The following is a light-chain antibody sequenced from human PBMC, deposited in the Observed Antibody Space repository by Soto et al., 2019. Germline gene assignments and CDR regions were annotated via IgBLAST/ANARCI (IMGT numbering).Light chain of an antibody. J-gene: IGKJ1*01. CDR1: QTLGRNY. CDR3: QQYDNFPQT. CDR2: RIS. V-gene: IGKV3-20*01. Sequence: ETVLTQSPGTLSMSPGETATLSCRASQTLGRNYLAWYQQKPGQAPRLLIHRISIRAAGISARFSGSASGTDFTLTIRRLEPEDFAIYYCQQYDNFPQTFGQGTKVDIK.